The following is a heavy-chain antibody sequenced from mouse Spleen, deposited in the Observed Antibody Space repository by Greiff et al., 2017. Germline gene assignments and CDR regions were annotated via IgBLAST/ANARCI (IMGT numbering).Heavy chain of an antibody. J-gene: IGHJ4*01. CDR3: ARWDYYGSSYYAMDY. V-gene: IGHV3-8*02. D-gene: IGHD1-1*01. CDR1: GDSITSGY. CDR2: ISYSGST. Sequence: EVQLQQSGPSLVKPSQTLSLTCSVTGDSITSGYWNWIRKFPGNKLEYMGYISYSGSTYYNPSLKSRISITRDTSKNQYYLQLNSVTTEDTATYYCARWDYYGSSYYAMDYWGQGTSVTVSS.